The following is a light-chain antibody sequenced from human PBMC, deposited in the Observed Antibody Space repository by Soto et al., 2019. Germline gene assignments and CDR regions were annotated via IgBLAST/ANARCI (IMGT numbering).Light chain of an antibody. Sequence: EVFMAQSPATLXXXXXXXTTLXXRASQGVSSNLAWYQQKSGQAPRLLIYGASTRATGVPARFSGSGSGTEFTLTISRLQSEDFAVYYCQQYYNWRPRFGQGTKVDIK. CDR1: QGVSSN. CDR3: QQYYNWRPR. J-gene: IGKJ1*01. V-gene: IGKV3-15*01. CDR2: GAS.